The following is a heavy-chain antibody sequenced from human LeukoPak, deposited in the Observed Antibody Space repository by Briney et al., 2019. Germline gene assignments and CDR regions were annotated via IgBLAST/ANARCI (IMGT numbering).Heavy chain of an antibody. V-gene: IGHV1-2*02. CDR3: AREGSIAARRRKGWFDP. CDR2: INPNSGGT. D-gene: IGHD6-6*01. CDR1: GYTFTGYY. Sequence: ASVKVSCKASGYTFTGYYMHWVRQAPGQGLEWMGWINPNSGGTNYAQKFQGRVTMTRDTSISTAYMELSRLRSDDTAVYYCAREGSIAARRRKGWFDPWGQGTLVTVSS. J-gene: IGHJ5*02.